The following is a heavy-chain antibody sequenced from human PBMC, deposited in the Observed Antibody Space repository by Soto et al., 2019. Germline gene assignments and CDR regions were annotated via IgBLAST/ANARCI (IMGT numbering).Heavy chain of an antibody. CDR1: GFSLSTSGVG. CDR3: AHSNRYGSLMDV. CDR2: IYWDDDK. J-gene: IGHJ6*02. Sequence: QITLKESGPTLVKPTQTLTLTCTFSGFSLSTSGVGVGWIRQPPGKALEWLALIYWDDDKRYSPSLRGRLTNAKDTSKNHVVPKMTNMDPVDTATYYCAHSNRYGSLMDVWGQGTTVTVSS. V-gene: IGHV2-5*02. D-gene: IGHD5-18*01.